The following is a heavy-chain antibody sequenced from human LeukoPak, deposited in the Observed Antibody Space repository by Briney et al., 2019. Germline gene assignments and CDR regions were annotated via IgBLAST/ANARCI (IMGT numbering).Heavy chain of an antibody. CDR2: INHSGST. V-gene: IGHV4-34*01. Sequence: SETLSLTCTVSGGSISSYYWSWIRQPPGKGLEWIGEINHSGSTNYNPSLKSRVTISVDTSKNQFSLKLSSLTAADTAVYYCARGLGSIAAAVYFDYWGPGTLVTVSS. D-gene: IGHD6-13*01. CDR3: ARGLGSIAAAVYFDY. J-gene: IGHJ4*02. CDR1: GGSISSYY.